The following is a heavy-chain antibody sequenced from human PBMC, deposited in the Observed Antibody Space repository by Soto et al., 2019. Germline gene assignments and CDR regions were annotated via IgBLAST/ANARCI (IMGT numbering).Heavy chain of an antibody. Sequence: PGGSLRLSCVASGFTFSSYAMSWVRQVPGRGLEWVSTISDAAGSAYYVDSVKGRFTISRDNSKSTLYLQMNSLRAEDTALYYCAKLKTWTYPDFWGQGILVTVSS. CDR1: GFTFSSYA. CDR2: ISDAAGSA. CDR3: AKLKTWTYPDF. J-gene: IGHJ4*02. V-gene: IGHV3-23*01. D-gene: IGHD5-12*01.